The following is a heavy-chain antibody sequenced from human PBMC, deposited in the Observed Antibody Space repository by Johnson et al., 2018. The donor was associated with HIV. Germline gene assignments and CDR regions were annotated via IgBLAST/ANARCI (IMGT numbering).Heavy chain of an antibody. Sequence: QVQLVESGGGVVQPGRSLRLSCVASGFRFSNYGIHWVRQAPGKGLEWVAVISYDGTNKYYAESVKGRFTISRDNSKNTLYPQMNSLRPEDAAVYYCARGRGELLGGAFDIWGQGTMVTVSS. CDR3: ARGRGELLGGAFDI. V-gene: IGHV3-30*19. CDR1: GFRFSNYG. J-gene: IGHJ3*02. D-gene: IGHD1-26*01. CDR2: ISYDGTNK.